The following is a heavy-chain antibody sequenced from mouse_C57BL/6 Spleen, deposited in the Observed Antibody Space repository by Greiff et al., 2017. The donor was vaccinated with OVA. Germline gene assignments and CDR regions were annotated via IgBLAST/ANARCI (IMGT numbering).Heavy chain of an antibody. J-gene: IGHJ3*01. V-gene: IGHV1-62-2*01. Sequence: QVQLQQSGAELVKPGASVTLSCTASGYTFTEYTIHWVKQRSGQGLEWIGWFYPGSGSIKYNEKFKDKATLTADKSSSTVYMELSGLTSEDSAVYFCARREKAGSIGAYWGQGTLVTVSA. CDR2: FYPGSGSI. D-gene: IGHD2-14*01. CDR1: GYTFTEYT. CDR3: ARREKAGSIGAY.